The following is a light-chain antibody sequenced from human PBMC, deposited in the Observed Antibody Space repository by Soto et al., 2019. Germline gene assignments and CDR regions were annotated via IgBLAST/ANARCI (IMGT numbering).Light chain of an antibody. CDR2: KVS. CDR3: MQHTQWPWT. CDR1: XXLVYSDGNTY. V-gene: IGKV2-30*01. J-gene: IGKJ1*01. Sequence: SXXLVYSDGNTYLHWFQERPGQSKRRIIHKVSIRDSGVTDRLSGSGSGTDFTLKISRVEPQDVGVYYCMQHTQWPWTFAQAIEVDI.